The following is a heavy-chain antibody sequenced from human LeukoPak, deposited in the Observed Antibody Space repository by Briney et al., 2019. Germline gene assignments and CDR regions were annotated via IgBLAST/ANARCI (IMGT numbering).Heavy chain of an antibody. CDR1: GFAFSNYG. CDR2: ISYDGSIK. Sequence: PGRSLRLSCAASGFAFSNYGMHWVRQAPGKGLEWVAVISYDGSIKYYADSLRGRFTISRDNSKNTLYLQMNSLRAEDTAVYYCAKEYSSYFGSGSYSPFDYWGQGTLVTVSS. CDR3: AKEYSSYFGSGSYSPFDY. D-gene: IGHD3-10*01. V-gene: IGHV3-30*18. J-gene: IGHJ4*02.